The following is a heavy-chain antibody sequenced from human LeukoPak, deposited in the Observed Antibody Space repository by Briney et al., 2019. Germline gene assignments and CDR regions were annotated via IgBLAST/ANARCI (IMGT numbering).Heavy chain of an antibody. V-gene: IGHV3-21*01. D-gene: IGHD3-10*01. J-gene: IGHJ4*02. CDR1: GFTFSSYS. CDR2: ISSSSSYI. CDR3: ARERVRGSIRYGFDY. Sequence: GGSLRLSCAASGFTFSSYSMNWVRQAPGKGLEWVSSISSSSSYIYYADSVKGRFTISRDNAKNSLYLQMNSLRAEDTAVYYCARERVRGSIRYGFDYWGQGTLVTVSS.